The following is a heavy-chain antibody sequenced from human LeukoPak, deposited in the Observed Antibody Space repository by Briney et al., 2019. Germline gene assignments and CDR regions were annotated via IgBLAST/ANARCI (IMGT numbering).Heavy chain of an antibody. Sequence: GGSLRLSCTASGFTFGDYSMTWFRQAPGKGLEWVGFIRSKVYGGTTEYAASVKGRFTISRDDSKSIAYLQMNSLKTEDTAMYYCARDDSPGYSSYWYPRTFDIWGQGTMVTVSS. V-gene: IGHV3-49*03. CDR1: GFTFGDYS. CDR2: IRSKVYGGTT. CDR3: ARDDSPGYSSYWYPRTFDI. D-gene: IGHD6-19*01. J-gene: IGHJ3*02.